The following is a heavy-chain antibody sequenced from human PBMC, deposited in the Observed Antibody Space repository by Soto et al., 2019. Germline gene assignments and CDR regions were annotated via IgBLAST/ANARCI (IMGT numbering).Heavy chain of an antibody. J-gene: IGHJ4*02. CDR2: ISAYNGNT. Sequence: QVQLVQSGAEVKKPGASVKVSCKASGYTFTSYGISWVRQAPGQGLEWMGWISAYNGNTNYAQKLQGRVTMTTDTSTCTAYMELRSLRSDDTAVYYCARSSIQYYDSSGEQDWGQGTLVTVSS. D-gene: IGHD3-22*01. CDR1: GYTFTSYG. V-gene: IGHV1-18*04. CDR3: ARSSIQYYDSSGEQD.